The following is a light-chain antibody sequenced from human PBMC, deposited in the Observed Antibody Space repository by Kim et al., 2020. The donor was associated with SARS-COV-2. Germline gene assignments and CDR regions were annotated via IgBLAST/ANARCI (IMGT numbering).Light chain of an antibody. CDR1: QGISSA. J-gene: IGKJ1*01. V-gene: IGKV1-13*02. CDR3: QQYSIYWT. Sequence: IQMTQSPSTLSASVGDRVTITCRASQGISSALAWYQQKPGKAPKLVIYGASNLESAVPSRFSGSGSGTEFTLTITSLQPDDVATYYCQQYSIYWTFGQGTKLEI. CDR2: GAS.